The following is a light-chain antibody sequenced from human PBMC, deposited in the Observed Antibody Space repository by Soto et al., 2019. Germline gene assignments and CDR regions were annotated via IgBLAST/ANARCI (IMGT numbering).Light chain of an antibody. CDR1: VIGSIS. CDR2: DDS. CDR3: QVWDSSSDHVI. V-gene: IGLV3-21*02. J-gene: IGLJ2*01. Sequence: SYELTQPPSVSVAPGQTASITCGGTVIGSISVHWYQQKPGQAPVLVVFDDSDRPSGIPERFSGSNSRNTATLTISRVEAGDEADYYWQVWDSSSDHVIFGGGTKLTVL.